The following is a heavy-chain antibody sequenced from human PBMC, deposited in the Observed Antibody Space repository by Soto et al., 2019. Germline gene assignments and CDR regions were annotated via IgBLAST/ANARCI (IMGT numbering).Heavy chain of an antibody. Sequence: QVRLEQSGPEVKKTGASVKVSCKASGYTFTSYGISWVRQAPGQGLEWMGWINIYSGDANYAQSFQDRVTMTRDTSKNTVYMEMRTLRSDDTAVYYCARALYYYDNSGLAYWGQGTLVTVSS. V-gene: IGHV1-18*01. D-gene: IGHD3-22*01. CDR3: ARALYYYDNSGLAY. CDR2: INIYSGDA. J-gene: IGHJ4*02. CDR1: GYTFTSYG.